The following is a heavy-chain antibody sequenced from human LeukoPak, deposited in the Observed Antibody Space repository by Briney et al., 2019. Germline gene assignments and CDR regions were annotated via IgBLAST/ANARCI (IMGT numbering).Heavy chain of an antibody. CDR2: IKFDGSEK. CDR3: ARLSYWVLEI. D-gene: IGHD2-21*01. Sequence: GGSLRLSCAASGFTFSSYWMSWVRQAPGKGLEWVANIKFDGSEKFYVDSVKGRFTISRDNAKNSLYLQMNSLRAEDTSVYFCARLSYWVLEIWGQGTMVTVSS. J-gene: IGHJ3*02. V-gene: IGHV3-7*01. CDR1: GFTFSSYW.